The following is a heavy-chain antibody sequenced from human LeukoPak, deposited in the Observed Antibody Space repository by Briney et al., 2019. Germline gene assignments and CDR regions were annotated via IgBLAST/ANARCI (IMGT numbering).Heavy chain of an antibody. J-gene: IGHJ4*02. CDR2: IYYSGST. CDR3: ARWGSGTSPFDD. Sequence: SETLSLTCAVYGGSFSGYYWSWIRQTPGKGLEWIGSIYYSGSTYYNPSLKSRVTISVGTSKNQFSLKLSSVTAADTAVYFCARWGSGTSPFDDWGQGTLVTVSS. V-gene: IGHV4-34*01. CDR1: GGSFSGYY. D-gene: IGHD3-16*01.